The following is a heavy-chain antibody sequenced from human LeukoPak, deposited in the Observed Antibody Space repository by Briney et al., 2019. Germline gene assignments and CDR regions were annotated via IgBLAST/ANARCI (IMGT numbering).Heavy chain of an antibody. CDR1: GYSFTSYW. CDR2: IYPGDSDT. J-gene: IGHJ6*02. V-gene: IGHV5-51*01. CDR3: ARQRGRGVTIFGGNKYYYYGMDV. D-gene: IGHD3-3*01. Sequence: GESLKISCKGSGYSFTSYWIGWVRQMPGKGLEWMGIIYPGDSDTRYSPSFQGQVTISADKSISTAYLQWSSLKASDTAMYYCARQRGRGVTIFGGNKYYYYGMDVWGQGTTVTVSS.